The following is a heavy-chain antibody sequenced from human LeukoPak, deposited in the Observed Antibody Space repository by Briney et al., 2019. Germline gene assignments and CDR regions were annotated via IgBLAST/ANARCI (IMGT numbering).Heavy chain of an antibody. V-gene: IGHV3-23*01. Sequence: AGGSLRLSCAASGFTFSSYAMSWVRQAPGKGLEWVSAISGSGGSTYYADSVKGRFTISRDNSKNTLYLQMNSLRAEDTAVYYCAKEVVGATTRKRWFDPWGQGTLVTVSS. D-gene: IGHD1-26*01. CDR1: GFTFSSYA. J-gene: IGHJ5*02. CDR3: AKEVVGATTRKRWFDP. CDR2: ISGSGGST.